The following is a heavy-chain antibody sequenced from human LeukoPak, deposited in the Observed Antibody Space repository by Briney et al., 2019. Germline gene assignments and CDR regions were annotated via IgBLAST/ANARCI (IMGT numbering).Heavy chain of an antibody. J-gene: IGHJ6*02. V-gene: IGHV4-59*08. CDR1: GGSISSYY. D-gene: IGHD3-10*01. CDR2: IYYSGST. Sequence: SETLSLTCTVSGGSISSYYWSWIRQPPGKGLEWIGCIYYSGSTNYNPSLKSRVTISVDTSKNQFSLKLSSVTAADTAVYYCARLRVVRGYGMDVWGQGTTVTVSS. CDR3: ARLRVVRGYGMDV.